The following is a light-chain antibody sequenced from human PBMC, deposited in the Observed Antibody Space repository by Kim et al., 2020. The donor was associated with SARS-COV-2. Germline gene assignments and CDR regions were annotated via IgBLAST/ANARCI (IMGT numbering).Light chain of an antibody. CDR3: QQYGRSPLT. V-gene: IGKV3-20*01. J-gene: IGKJ4*01. Sequence: EIVLTQSPGTLLLSPGEGATLSCRASQTVSSSYLAWYQQKPGQAPRLLIYGASSRATGIPDRFSGGGSGTDFTLTISRLEPEDFAVYYCQQYGRSPLTFGGGTKLEI. CDR2: GAS. CDR1: QTVSSSY.